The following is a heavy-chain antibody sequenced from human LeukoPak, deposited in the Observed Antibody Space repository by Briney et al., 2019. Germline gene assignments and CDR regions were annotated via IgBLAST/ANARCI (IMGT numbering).Heavy chain of an antibody. D-gene: IGHD2-15*01. CDR1: GFTFSSYA. V-gene: IGHV3-30*04. J-gene: IGHJ6*02. CDR2: ISYDGSNK. CDR3: ARVRYSSGGSCHYYYYGMDV. Sequence: PGGSLRLSCAVSGFTFSSYAMHWVRQAPGKGLEWVAVISYDGSNKYYADSVKGRFTISRDNSKNTLYLQMNSLRPENTAMYYCARVRYSSGGSCHYYYYGMDVWGQGTTVTVSS.